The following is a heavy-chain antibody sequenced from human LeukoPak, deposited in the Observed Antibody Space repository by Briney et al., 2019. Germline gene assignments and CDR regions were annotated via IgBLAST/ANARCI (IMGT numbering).Heavy chain of an antibody. J-gene: IGHJ4*02. CDR1: GDSISSYY. D-gene: IGHD3/OR15-3a*01. V-gene: IGHV4-59*01. CDR3: ASGLDYYFDY. CDR2: IYYSGST. Sequence: SETLSLTCTVSGDSISSYYWSWIRQPPGKGLEWIGYIYYSGSTNYNPSLKSRVTISVDTSKNQFSLKLSSVTAADTAVYYCASGLDYYFDYWGQGTLVTVSS.